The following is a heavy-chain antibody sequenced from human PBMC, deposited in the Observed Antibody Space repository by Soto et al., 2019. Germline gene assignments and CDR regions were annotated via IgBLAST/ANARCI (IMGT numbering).Heavy chain of an antibody. Sequence: QITLKESGPTLVKPTQTLTLTCIFSGFSLRTSGVGVGWIRQPPGKALEWLGFIYWNDDKRYSPSLKSRLTITKDTSKNQVVLTMTKMDPVDTATYYCAKSGSSCWYGWFDPWGQGTLVTVSS. CDR3: AKSGSSCWYGWFDP. V-gene: IGHV2-5*01. CDR2: IYWNDDK. CDR1: GFSLRTSGVG. D-gene: IGHD6-19*01. J-gene: IGHJ5*02.